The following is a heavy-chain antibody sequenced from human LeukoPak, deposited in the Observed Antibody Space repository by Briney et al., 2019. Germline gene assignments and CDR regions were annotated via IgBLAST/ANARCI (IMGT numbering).Heavy chain of an antibody. Sequence: GGSLRLSCAASGLTFSSYAMSWVRQAPGKGLEWVSGISGSGGSTYYADSVKGRFTISRDNSRNTLYLQINSLRAEDTAVYYCAKRIATYDSSGIDYWGQGTLVTVSS. CDR3: AKRIATYDSSGIDY. CDR1: GLTFSSYA. V-gene: IGHV3-23*01. J-gene: IGHJ4*02. D-gene: IGHD3-22*01. CDR2: ISGSGGST.